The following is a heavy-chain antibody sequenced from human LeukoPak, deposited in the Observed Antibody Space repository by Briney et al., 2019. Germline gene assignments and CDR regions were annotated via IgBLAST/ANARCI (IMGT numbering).Heavy chain of an antibody. V-gene: IGHV1-2*02. Sequence: GASVKASCKASGYTFTGYYMHWVRQAPGQGFEWMGWINPNTGGTHYAQNFQGRVTMTRDTSISTAYMAFSRLKSDDTAVYFCARGDGDYVGNDYWGHGTLVTVSS. CDR1: GYTFTGYY. CDR3: ARGDGDYVGNDY. CDR2: INPNTGGT. J-gene: IGHJ4*01. D-gene: IGHD4-17*01.